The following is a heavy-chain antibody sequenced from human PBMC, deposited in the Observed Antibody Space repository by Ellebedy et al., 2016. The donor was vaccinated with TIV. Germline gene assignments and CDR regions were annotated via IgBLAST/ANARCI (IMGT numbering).Heavy chain of an antibody. V-gene: IGHV1-18*01. CDR3: AGTNPTWGSGSSYYFDY. D-gene: IGHD3-10*01. J-gene: IGHJ4*02. CDR1: GGTFSSYA. CDR2: ISAYNGNT. Sequence: ASVKVSCKASGGTFSSYAISWVRQAPGQGLEWMGWISAYNGNTHYAQKLQGRVTMTTDTSTSTAYMELRSLRSDDTAVYYCAGTNPTWGSGSSYYFDYWGQGTLVTVSS.